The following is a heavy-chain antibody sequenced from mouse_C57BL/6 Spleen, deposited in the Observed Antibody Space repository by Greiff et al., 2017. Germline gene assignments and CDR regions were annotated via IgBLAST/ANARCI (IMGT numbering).Heavy chain of an antibody. V-gene: IGHV2-9-1*01. D-gene: IGHD4-1*01. J-gene: IGHJ2*01. CDR3: ARNGELGRDYLDY. CDR2: IWTGGGT. CDR1: GFSLTSYA. Sequence: VKLMESGPGLVAPSQSLSITCTVSGFSLTSYAISWVRQPPGKGLEWLGVIWTGGGTHYNSALKSRLSISKDNSKSQVFLKMNSLQTDDTARYYCARNGELGRDYLDYWGKGTTLTVSS.